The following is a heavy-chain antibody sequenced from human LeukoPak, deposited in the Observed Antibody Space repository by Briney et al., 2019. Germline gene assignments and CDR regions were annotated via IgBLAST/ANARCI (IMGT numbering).Heavy chain of an antibody. J-gene: IGHJ6*02. Sequence: GGSLRLSCAASGFTFSSYSMNWVRQAPGKGLEWVASINSSSSYIYYADSVKGRFTISRDNAKNSLYLQMNSLRAEDTAVYYCASSPHLRFFYYYGMDVWGQGTTVTVSS. CDR2: INSSSSYI. D-gene: IGHD3-3*01. CDR1: GFTFSSYS. V-gene: IGHV3-21*01. CDR3: ASSPHLRFFYYYGMDV.